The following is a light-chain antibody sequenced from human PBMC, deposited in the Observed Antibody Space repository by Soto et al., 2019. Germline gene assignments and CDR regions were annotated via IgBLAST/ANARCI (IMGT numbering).Light chain of an antibody. Sequence: QSVLTQPASVSGSPGQSITISCTGTSSDVGGYNYVSWYQQHPGKAPKLMIYDVSNRPPGVSNRFSGSKSGNTAPLTISGLQAEDEADYYCSSYTSSSTLVFGGGTKVTVL. J-gene: IGLJ2*01. CDR3: SSYTSSSTLV. CDR1: SSDVGGYNY. CDR2: DVS. V-gene: IGLV2-14*01.